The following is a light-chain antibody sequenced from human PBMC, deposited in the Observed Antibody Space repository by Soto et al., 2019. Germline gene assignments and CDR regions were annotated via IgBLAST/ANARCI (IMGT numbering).Light chain of an antibody. CDR2: DAS. CDR3: QQYNTYSRT. CDR1: ETISSW. J-gene: IGKJ1*01. Sequence: GYRVTITCLASETISSWLAWYQQKEGKAPKLLMYDASTLESGVPPRFSGSRSGTEFTLTINTLQPDDFATYYCQQYNTYSRTFGRGTKVDIK. V-gene: IGKV1-5*01.